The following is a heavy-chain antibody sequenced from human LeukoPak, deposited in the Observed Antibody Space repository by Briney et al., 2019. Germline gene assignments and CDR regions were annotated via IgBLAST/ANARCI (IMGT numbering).Heavy chain of an antibody. Sequence: PGGSLRLSCAASGFTFSSYGMSWVRQAPGKGLEWVSAISGSGGGTYYAGSVKGRFTIPRDNSRNTLDVQMNSLRAEDTAVYYCAKWGSATLAYFDYWGQGTLVTVSS. J-gene: IGHJ4*02. D-gene: IGHD2-15*01. CDR2: ISGSGGGT. CDR1: GFTFSSYG. CDR3: AKWGSATLAYFDY. V-gene: IGHV3-23*01.